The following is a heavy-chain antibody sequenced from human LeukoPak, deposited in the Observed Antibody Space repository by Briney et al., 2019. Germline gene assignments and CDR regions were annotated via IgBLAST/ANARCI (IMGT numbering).Heavy chain of an antibody. Sequence: SETLSLTCTVSGGSISNYYWSWIRQPPGKGLEWIGYIYYSGSTNYNPSLKSRVTISVDTSKNQFSLKLSSVTAADTAVYYCARDRGYSGYDLFPFDYWGQGILVTVSS. CDR1: GGSISNYY. D-gene: IGHD5-12*01. CDR3: ARDRGYSGYDLFPFDY. CDR2: IYYSGST. V-gene: IGHV4-59*08. J-gene: IGHJ4*02.